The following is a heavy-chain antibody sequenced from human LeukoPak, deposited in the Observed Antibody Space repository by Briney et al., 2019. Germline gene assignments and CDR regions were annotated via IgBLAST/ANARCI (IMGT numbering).Heavy chain of an antibody. CDR2: INPNSGGT. D-gene: IGHD6-6*01. J-gene: IGHJ4*02. V-gene: IGHV1-2*02. CDR3: ARGSWVAARLLDY. CDR1: GYTFTGYY. Sequence: ASVKVSCKASGYTFTGYYMHWVRQAPGQGLEWMGWINPNSGGTNYAQKFQGRVTMTRDTSISTAYMELSRLRSDDTAVYHCARGSWVAARLLDYWGQGTLVTVSS.